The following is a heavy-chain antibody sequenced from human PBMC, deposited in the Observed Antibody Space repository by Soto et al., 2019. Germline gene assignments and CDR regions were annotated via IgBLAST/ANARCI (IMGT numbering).Heavy chain of an antibody. Sequence: GSLRLSCAASGFTFSSYSMNWVRQAPGKGLEWVSNINNDRNNIYYVDSVKGRFTISRDNAKNSLHLQMNSLRAEDTAVYYCASGVAATHFYYYYMDVWGKGTTVTVSS. J-gene: IGHJ6*03. CDR3: ASGVAATHFYYYYMDV. D-gene: IGHD2-15*01. CDR2: INNDRNNI. CDR1: GFTFSSYS. V-gene: IGHV3-48*04.